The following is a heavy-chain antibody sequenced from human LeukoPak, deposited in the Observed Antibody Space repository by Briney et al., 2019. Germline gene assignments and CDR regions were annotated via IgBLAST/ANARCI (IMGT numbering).Heavy chain of an antibody. Sequence: SETLSLTCAVSGYSISSGYYWGWIRQPPGKGLEWIGCIYHSGSTSYNPSHKNRVNISVDTSTNQFSLKLSSVTAADTAVYYCARRPPYDILTGTPFDYWGQGTLVTVSS. V-gene: IGHV4-38-2*01. D-gene: IGHD3-9*01. CDR1: GYSISSGYY. CDR3: ARRPPYDILTGTPFDY. J-gene: IGHJ4*02. CDR2: IYHSGST.